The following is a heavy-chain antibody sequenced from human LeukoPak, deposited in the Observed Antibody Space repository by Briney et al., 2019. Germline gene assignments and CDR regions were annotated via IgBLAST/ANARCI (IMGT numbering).Heavy chain of an antibody. CDR2: IIPIFGTA. D-gene: IGHD4-17*01. CDR1: GGTFSSYA. J-gene: IGHJ4*02. V-gene: IGHV1-69*13. Sequence: SVKVSCKASGGTFSSYAISWVRQAPGQGLEWMGGIIPIFGTANYAQKFQGRVTITADESTSTAYMELSSLRSEDTAVYYCARGYGGYGFERYYFDYWGQGTLVTVSS. CDR3: ARGYGGYGFERYYFDY.